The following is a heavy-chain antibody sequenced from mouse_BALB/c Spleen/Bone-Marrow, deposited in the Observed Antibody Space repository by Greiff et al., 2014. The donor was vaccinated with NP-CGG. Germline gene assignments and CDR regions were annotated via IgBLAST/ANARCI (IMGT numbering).Heavy chain of an antibody. V-gene: IGHV2-9*02. Sequence: VKLMESGPGLVEPSQSLSITCTVSGFSLNNYGVHWVRQPPGKGLEWLGVIWADGSTNYNSALMSRLSISKDNSKSQVFFKMSSLQTDDTAMYYCARITTATGAMDYWGQGTSVTVSS. D-gene: IGHD1-2*01. CDR1: GFSLNNYG. J-gene: IGHJ4*01. CDR3: ARITTATGAMDY. CDR2: IWADGST.